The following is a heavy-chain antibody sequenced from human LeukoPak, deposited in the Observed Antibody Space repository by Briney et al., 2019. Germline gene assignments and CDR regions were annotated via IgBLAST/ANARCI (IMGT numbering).Heavy chain of an antibody. D-gene: IGHD6-6*01. J-gene: IGHJ4*02. Sequence: PSETLSLTCTVSGGSISSGSYYWSWTRQPAGKGLEWIGRIYTSGSTNYNPSLKSRVTISVDTSKNQFSPKLSSVTAADTAVYYCAREEYPRTFDYWGQGTLVTVSS. V-gene: IGHV4-61*02. CDR1: GGSISSGSYY. CDR2: IYTSGST. CDR3: AREEYPRTFDY.